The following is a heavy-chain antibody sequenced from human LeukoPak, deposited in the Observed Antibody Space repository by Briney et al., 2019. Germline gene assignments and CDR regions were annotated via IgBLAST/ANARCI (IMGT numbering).Heavy chain of an antibody. CDR1: GFTFSSYW. V-gene: IGHV3-74*01. Sequence: GGSLRLSCAASGFTFSSYWMHWVRQAPGKGLVWVSRINSDGSSTSYADSVKGRFTISRDNAKNTLYLQMNSLRAEDTAVYYCAKSDEDTESDYWGQGTLVTVSS. CDR2: INSDGSST. CDR3: AKSDEDTESDY. D-gene: IGHD5-18*01. J-gene: IGHJ4*02.